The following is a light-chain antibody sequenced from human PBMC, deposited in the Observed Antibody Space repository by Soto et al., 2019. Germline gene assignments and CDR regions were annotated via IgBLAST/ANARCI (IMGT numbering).Light chain of an antibody. CDR2: GAS. Sequence: EIVLTQSPGTLSLSPGERATLSCRASQSVSSIYLAWYQQKPGQAPRLLIHGASSRATGISDRFSGSGSGTDFTLTISSLELEDFAVYFCQQYGGSPLYTFGQGTKLQI. J-gene: IGKJ2*01. CDR3: QQYGGSPLYT. CDR1: QSVSSIY. V-gene: IGKV3-20*01.